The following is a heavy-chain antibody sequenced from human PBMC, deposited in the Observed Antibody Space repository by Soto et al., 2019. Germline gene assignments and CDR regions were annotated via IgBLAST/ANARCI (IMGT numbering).Heavy chain of an antibody. CDR3: AKDHLTTTVTTVGY. J-gene: IGHJ4*02. Sequence: QVQLVESGGGVVQPGRSLRLSCAASGFTFSNYGMHWVRQAPGKGLEWVAVISYHESDKYCADSVKGRFTISRDNSKNTLYLQMDSLRAEDTAVYYCAKDHLTTTVTTVGYWGQGTLVTVSS. CDR2: ISYHESDK. D-gene: IGHD4-17*01. CDR1: GFTFSNYG. V-gene: IGHV3-30*18.